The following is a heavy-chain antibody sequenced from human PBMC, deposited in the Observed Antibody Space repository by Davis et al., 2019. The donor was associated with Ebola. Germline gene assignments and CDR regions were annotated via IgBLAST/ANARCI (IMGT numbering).Heavy chain of an antibody. CDR2: INHSGST. CDR1: AASFSGFY. CDR3: AREVYYYDSSGYYFGWFDP. V-gene: IGHV4-34*01. D-gene: IGHD3-22*01. J-gene: IGHJ5*02. Sequence: SETLSLTCAVYAASFSGFYWSWIRQPPGKGLEWIGEINHSGSTNYHPSLKSRVTISVDTSKNQFSLKLSSVTAADTAVYYCAREVYYYDSSGYYFGWFDPWGQGTLVTVSS.